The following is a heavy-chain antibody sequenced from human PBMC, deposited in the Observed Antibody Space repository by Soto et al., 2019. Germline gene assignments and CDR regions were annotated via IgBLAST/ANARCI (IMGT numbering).Heavy chain of an antibody. CDR3: AKDLWNYGGYGMDV. Sequence: PGGSLRLSCAASGVTFSSYAMSWVRQAPGKGQEWVSAISGSGGSTYYAESVKGRFTISRDNSKNTLYLQMNSLRAEDTAVYYCAKDLWNYGGYGMDVWGQGTTVTVSS. CDR2: ISGSGGST. J-gene: IGHJ6*02. D-gene: IGHD1-7*01. CDR1: GVTFSSYA. V-gene: IGHV3-23*01.